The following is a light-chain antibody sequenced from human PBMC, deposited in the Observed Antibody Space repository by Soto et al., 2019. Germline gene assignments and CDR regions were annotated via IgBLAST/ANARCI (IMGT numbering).Light chain of an antibody. V-gene: IGKV3-15*01. CDR2: GAS. J-gene: IGKJ4*01. Sequence: EIVMTQSPATLSVSPGERVTLSCRASQNVNNNLAWHQQKPDQTPRLLIWGASTRATGIPERFSGSGSGTEFTLTISSLQSEDSAVYYCQQYNNWLTFGGGTKVEI. CDR3: QQYNNWLT. CDR1: QNVNNN.